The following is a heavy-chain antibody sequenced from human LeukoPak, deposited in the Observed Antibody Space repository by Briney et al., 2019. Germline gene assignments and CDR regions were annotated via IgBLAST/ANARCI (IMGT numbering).Heavy chain of an antibody. CDR3: ARGGNYDFWSGYSINFDY. Sequence: GASVKVSCKASGYTFTGYYMHWVRQAPGQGLEWMGWINTNIGNPTYAQGFTGRFVFSLDTSVSTAYLQISSLKAEDTAVYYCARGGNYDFWSGYSINFDYWGQGTLVTVSS. CDR1: GYTFTGYY. CDR2: INTNIGNP. J-gene: IGHJ4*02. D-gene: IGHD3-3*01. V-gene: IGHV7-4-1*02.